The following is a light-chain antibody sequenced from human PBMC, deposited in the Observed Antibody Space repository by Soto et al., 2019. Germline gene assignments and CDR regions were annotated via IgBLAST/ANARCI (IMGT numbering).Light chain of an antibody. J-gene: IGLJ1*01. CDR2: DVS. CDR1: TSDVGRYNY. Sequence: QSALTQPASVSGSPGQSITISCTGTTSDVGRYNYVSWYQQHPGKAPKLIIYDVSNRPSGVSNPFSGSKSGNTASLTISGLQAEDEADYYCNSYTSTSTYVFGTGTKLTVL. CDR3: NSYTSTSTYV. V-gene: IGLV2-14*01.